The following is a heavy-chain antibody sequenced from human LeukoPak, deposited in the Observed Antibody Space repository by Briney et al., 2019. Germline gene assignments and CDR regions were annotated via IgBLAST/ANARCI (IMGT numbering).Heavy chain of an antibody. Sequence: PSETLSLTCAVSGGSISSGNWRSWVRQPPGKGLEWIGEIYHSGNTNYNPSLKSRVTMSVDKSKNQFSLKLSSVTAADTAVYYCARDSSKSTWFDTWGQGTLVSVSS. V-gene: IGHV4-4*02. D-gene: IGHD2-2*01. CDR2: IYHSGNT. CDR1: GGSISSGNW. J-gene: IGHJ5*02. CDR3: ARDSSKSTWFDT.